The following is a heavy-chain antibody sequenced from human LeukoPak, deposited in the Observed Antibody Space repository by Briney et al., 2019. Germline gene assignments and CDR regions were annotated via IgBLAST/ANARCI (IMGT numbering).Heavy chain of an antibody. CDR1: GGSFSGYY. V-gene: IGHV4-34*01. Sequence: SETLSLTCAVYGGSFSGYYWSWIRQPPGKGLEWIGEINHSGSTNYNPSLKSRATISVDTSKNQFSLKLSSVTAADTAVYYCARIAARHYYYYMDVWGKGTTVTVSS. D-gene: IGHD6-6*01. J-gene: IGHJ6*03. CDR3: ARIAARHYYYYMDV. CDR2: INHSGST.